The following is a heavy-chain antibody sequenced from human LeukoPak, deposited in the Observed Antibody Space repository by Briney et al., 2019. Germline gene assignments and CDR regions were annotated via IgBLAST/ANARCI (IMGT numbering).Heavy chain of an antibody. CDR1: GFTFSSYS. CDR3: ARDSGWWRFDF. CDR2: IKEDGSEK. Sequence: GGSLRLSCAASGFTFSSYSMNWVRQAPGQGLEWVASIKEDGSEKHYVDSVKGRFTISRDNGKNSLYLQMNSLRAEDTAVYYCARDSGWWRFDFWGQGTLVTVSS. D-gene: IGHD6-13*01. V-gene: IGHV3-7*03. J-gene: IGHJ4*02.